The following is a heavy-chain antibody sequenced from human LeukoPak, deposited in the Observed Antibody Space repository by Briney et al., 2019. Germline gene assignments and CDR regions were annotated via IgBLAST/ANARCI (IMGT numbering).Heavy chain of an antibody. D-gene: IGHD6-19*01. Sequence: GGSLRLSCAVSGFIFADEYMSWIRQAPGQGLEWSSYISNTGSYTNYADSVEGRFTISRDNTENSLYLQMNSLRAEDTAVYYCARSRGAGPGAYFDYWGQGTLVTVTS. CDR3: ARSRGAGPGAYFDY. CDR1: GFIFADEY. J-gene: IGHJ4*02. V-gene: IGHV3-11*03. CDR2: ISNTGSYT.